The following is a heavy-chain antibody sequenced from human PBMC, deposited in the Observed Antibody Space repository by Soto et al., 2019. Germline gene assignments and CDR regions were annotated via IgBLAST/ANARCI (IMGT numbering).Heavy chain of an antibody. J-gene: IGHJ4*01. Sequence: ASVKVSCKASGYTFTGYYMHWVRQAPGQGLEWMGWINPNSGGTNYAQKFQGRVTMTRDTSTSTAYMELRSLRSDDTAVYYCARNEEYGHYQHAATAMVWFDYCVHGTLVTVSS. D-gene: IGHD5-18*01. CDR2: INPNSGGT. CDR3: ARNEEYGHYQHAATAMVWFDY. V-gene: IGHV1-2*02. CDR1: GYTFTGYY.